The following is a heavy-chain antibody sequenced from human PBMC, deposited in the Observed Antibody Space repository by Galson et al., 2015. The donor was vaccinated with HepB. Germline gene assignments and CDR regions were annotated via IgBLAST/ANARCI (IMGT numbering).Heavy chain of an antibody. J-gene: IGHJ4*02. CDR1: GGSFSGYS. CDR3: ARGARVSSSFEY. D-gene: IGHD5/OR15-5a*01. Sequence: SETLSLTCAVYGGSFSGYSWSWMRQPPGKGLEWIGGINHSGTTNYNASLESRVSISVDMSKNQFSLTLDSVTAADTAVYYCARGARVSSSFEYWGQGTLVTVSS. CDR2: INHSGTT. V-gene: IGHV4-34*01.